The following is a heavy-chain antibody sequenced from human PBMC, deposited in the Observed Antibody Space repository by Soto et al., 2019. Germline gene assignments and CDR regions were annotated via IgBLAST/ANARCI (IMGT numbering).Heavy chain of an antibody. D-gene: IGHD3-3*01. CDR3: AREGAYYDFWSGYYMDYYYAMDV. Sequence: SLRLSCASSGFAFSDHYMDWVRQAPGKWLEWFGRTRNKSNSYTTEYAASVKGRFTISRDDSKNSLYLQMNSLKTEDTAVYYCAREGAYYDFWSGYYMDYYYAMDVWGQGTTVTV. CDR1: GFAFSDHY. J-gene: IGHJ6*02. CDR2: TRNKSNSYTT. V-gene: IGHV3-72*01.